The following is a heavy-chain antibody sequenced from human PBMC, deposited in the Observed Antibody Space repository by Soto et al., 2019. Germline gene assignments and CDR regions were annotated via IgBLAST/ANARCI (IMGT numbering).Heavy chain of an antibody. Sequence: EVQLLESGGGLEQPGGSLRLSCAASGFTFSNYALSWVRQAPGQGLEWVSAIGRGTTTFYADSVRGRFTISRDNSRNTLFLQMNSLRVEDTAVYYCARGGSGDYDYWGQGALVTVSS. J-gene: IGHJ4*02. V-gene: IGHV3-23*01. CDR1: GFTFSNYA. CDR2: IGRGTTT. CDR3: ARGGSGDYDY. D-gene: IGHD4-17*01.